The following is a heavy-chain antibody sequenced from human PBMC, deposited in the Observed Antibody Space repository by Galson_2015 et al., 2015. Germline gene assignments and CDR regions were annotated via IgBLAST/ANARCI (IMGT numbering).Heavy chain of an antibody. J-gene: IGHJ4*02. CDR3: ARDPAHYYDSSGYHLDY. V-gene: IGHV4-34*01. Sequence: ETLSLTCAVYGGSFSGYYWSWIRQPPGKGLEWIGEINHSGSTNYNPSLKSRVTISVDTSKNQFSLKLSSVTAADTAVYYCARDPAHYYDSSGYHLDYWGQGTLVTVSS. D-gene: IGHD3-22*01. CDR2: INHSGST. CDR1: GGSFSGYY.